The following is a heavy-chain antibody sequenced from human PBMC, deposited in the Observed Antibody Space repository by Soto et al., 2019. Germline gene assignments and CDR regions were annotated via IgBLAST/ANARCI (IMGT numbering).Heavy chain of an antibody. Sequence: SETLSLTCTVSGGSISGNYWTWIRQPPGKGLEWIGYIYYSGSTNYNPSLKSRVTISIDTSKNQFSLKLSSVTAADTAVYYCARVPSPWGQGTVVTVSS. J-gene: IGHJ5*02. CDR3: ARVPSP. V-gene: IGHV4-59*12. CDR1: GGSISGNY. CDR2: IYYSGST.